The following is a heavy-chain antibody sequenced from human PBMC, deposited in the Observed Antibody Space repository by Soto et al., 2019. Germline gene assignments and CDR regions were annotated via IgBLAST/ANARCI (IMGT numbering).Heavy chain of an antibody. CDR2: IYSGGST. V-gene: IGHV3-66*01. D-gene: IGHD5-12*01. CDR1: GFTVSSNY. CDR3: ARDNQITGGYELWYYFDY. Sequence: GGSLRLSCAASGFTVSSNYMSWVRQAPGKGLEWVSVIYSGGSTYYADSVKGRFTISRDNSKNTLYLQMNSLRAEDTAVYYCARDNQITGGYELWYYFDYWGQGTLVTVSS. J-gene: IGHJ4*02.